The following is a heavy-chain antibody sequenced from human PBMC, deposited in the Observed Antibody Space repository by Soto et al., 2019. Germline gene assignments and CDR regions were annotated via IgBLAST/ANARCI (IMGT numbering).Heavy chain of an antibody. CDR3: XXXXXXXXXYYGMDV. CDR1: GYSFTTYG. Sequence: QVQLVQSRGEVKKPGASVKVSCKTSGYSFTTYGISWVRQAPGQGLEWMGWISGYNGNTNYAQKLKGKLTMTTDTXXXXXXXXXXXXXXXXXXXXXXXXXXXXXXXYYGMDVWGQGSTVTVSS. V-gene: IGHV1-18*01. CDR2: ISGYNGNT. J-gene: IGHJ6*02.